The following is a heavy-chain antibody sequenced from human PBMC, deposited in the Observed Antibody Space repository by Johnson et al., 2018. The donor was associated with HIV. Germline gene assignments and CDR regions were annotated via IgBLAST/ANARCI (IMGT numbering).Heavy chain of an antibody. Sequence: VQLVESGGGVVPPGGSLRLSCAASGFTFDEDDMSWVRQAPGKGLAWVSGINWSGDTTGYADSVKGRFTISRDNVKHSLYLEMHSMRGEDTAMYYCARSPGKDCGGNSGGFNVWGQGTMVTVSS. CDR2: INWSGDTT. CDR1: GFTFDEDD. CDR3: ARSPGKDCGGNSGGFNV. V-gene: IGHV3-20*04. D-gene: IGHD4-23*01. J-gene: IGHJ3*01.